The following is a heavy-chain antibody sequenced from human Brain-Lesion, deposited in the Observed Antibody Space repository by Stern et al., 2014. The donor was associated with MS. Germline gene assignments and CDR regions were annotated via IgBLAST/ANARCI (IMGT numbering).Heavy chain of an antibody. D-gene: IGHD2-15*01. CDR2: IYYSGNT. V-gene: IGHV4-39*01. Sequence: QLQLQESGPGLVKPSETLSLTCTVAGGSVSSTSYAWAWIRQPPGKGLEWIGTIYYSGNTYYSPSLKNRLTISLDTSKHQFSLPLRFVTAADTAVYYCAGEEDIRYCSGGSCTGNWFDPWGQGTLVTVSS. J-gene: IGHJ5*02. CDR1: GGSVSSTSYA. CDR3: AGEEDIRYCSGGSCTGNWFDP.